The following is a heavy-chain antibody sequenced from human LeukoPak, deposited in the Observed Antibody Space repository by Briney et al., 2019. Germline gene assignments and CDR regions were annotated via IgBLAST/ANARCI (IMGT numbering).Heavy chain of an antibody. Sequence: PGGSLRLSCAASGFTFSSYSMNRVRQAPGKGLEWVSSISSSSSYIYYADSVKGRFTISRDNAKSSLYLQMNSLRAEDTAVYYCARDRDSSGYYSDWGQGTLVAVSS. CDR2: ISSSSSYI. CDR1: GFTFSSYS. V-gene: IGHV3-21*01. D-gene: IGHD3-22*01. J-gene: IGHJ4*02. CDR3: ARDRDSSGYYSD.